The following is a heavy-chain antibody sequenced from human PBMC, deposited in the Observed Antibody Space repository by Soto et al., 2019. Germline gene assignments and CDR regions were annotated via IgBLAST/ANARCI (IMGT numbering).Heavy chain of an antibody. CDR3: ARGSGGEYDFWSGYYNYYYYGMDA. CDR1: GYTFTSYG. J-gene: IGHJ6*02. V-gene: IGHV1-18*04. Sequence: ASVKVSCKASGYTFTSYGISWVRQAPGQGLEWMGWISAYNGNTNYAQKLQGRVTMTTDTSTSTAYMELRSLRSDDTAVYYCARGSGGEYDFWSGYYNYYYYGMDAWGQGTTVTVSS. D-gene: IGHD3-3*01. CDR2: ISAYNGNT.